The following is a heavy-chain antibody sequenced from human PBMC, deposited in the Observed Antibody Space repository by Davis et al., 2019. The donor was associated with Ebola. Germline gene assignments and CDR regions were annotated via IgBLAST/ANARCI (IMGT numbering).Heavy chain of an antibody. CDR3: ARYSSSWYGLFGMDV. Sequence: GESLKISCKGSGYSFTSYWISWVRQMPGKGLEWMGRIDPSDSYTNYSPSFQGHVTISADKSISTAYLQWSSLKASDTAMYYCARYSSSWYGLFGMDVWGQGTTVTVSS. D-gene: IGHD6-13*01. CDR2: IDPSDSYT. J-gene: IGHJ6*02. V-gene: IGHV5-10-1*01. CDR1: GYSFTSYW.